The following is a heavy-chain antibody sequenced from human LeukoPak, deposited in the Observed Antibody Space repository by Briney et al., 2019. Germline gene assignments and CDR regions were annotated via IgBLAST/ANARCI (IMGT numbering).Heavy chain of an antibody. CDR1: GYTFTGYY. D-gene: IGHD4-11*01. V-gene: IGHV1-2*02. J-gene: IGHJ4*02. CDR2: INPNSGGT. Sequence: GASVKVSCKASGYTFTGYYMHWVRQAPGQGLEWMGWINPNSGGTNYAQKFQGRVTMTRDTSINTAYMELSRLRSDDTAVYYCARGAMTTVNPIDYWGQGTLVTVSS. CDR3: ARGAMTTVNPIDY.